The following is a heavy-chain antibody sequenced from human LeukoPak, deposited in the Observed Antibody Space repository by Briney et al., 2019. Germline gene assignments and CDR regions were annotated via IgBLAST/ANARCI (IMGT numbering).Heavy chain of an antibody. CDR2: ISGSGGST. J-gene: IGHJ4*02. Sequence: PGGSLRLSCAASGFSFSSYVMSWVHQAPGKGLEWVSAISGSGGSTYYADSVKGRFTISRDNSKNTLYLQMNSLRAEDTAVYYCAKMADILTGHADYWGQGTLVTVSS. CDR3: AKMADILTGHADY. CDR1: GFSFSSYV. V-gene: IGHV3-23*01. D-gene: IGHD3-9*01.